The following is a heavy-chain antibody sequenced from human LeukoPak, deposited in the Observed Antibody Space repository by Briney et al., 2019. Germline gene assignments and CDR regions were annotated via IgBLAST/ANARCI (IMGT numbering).Heavy chain of an antibody. CDR1: GGSFSGYY. D-gene: IGHD6-13*01. CDR2: INHSGST. V-gene: IGHV4-34*01. CDR3: ARGEDSSSWYASYYYYMDV. J-gene: IGHJ6*03. Sequence: PSETLSLTCAVYGGSFSGYYWSWIRQPPGEGLEWIGEINHSGSTNYNPSLKSRVTISVDTSKNQFSLKLSSVTAADTAVYYCARGEDSSSWYASYYYYMDVWGKGTTVTVSS.